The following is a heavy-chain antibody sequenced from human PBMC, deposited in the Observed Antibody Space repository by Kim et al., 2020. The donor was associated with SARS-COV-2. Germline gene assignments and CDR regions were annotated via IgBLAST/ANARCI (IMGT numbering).Heavy chain of an antibody. D-gene: IGHD6-6*01. J-gene: IGHJ1*01. CDR3: AREGQLEYFQH. Sequence: SVKVSCKASGGTFSSYAISWVRQAPGQGLEWMGRIIPILGIANYAQKFQGRVTITADKSTSTAYMELSSLRSEDTAVYYCAREGQLEYFQHWGQGTLVTVSS. CDR2: IIPILGIA. V-gene: IGHV1-69*04. CDR1: GGTFSSYA.